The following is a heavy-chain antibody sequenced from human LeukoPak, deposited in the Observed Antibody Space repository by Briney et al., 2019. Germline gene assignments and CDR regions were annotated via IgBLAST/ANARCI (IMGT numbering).Heavy chain of an antibody. Sequence: SGGSLRLSCAASGFTFGGSAMHWVRQASGKGLEWVGRIRSKANSYATAYAASVKGRFTISRDDSKNTLYLQMNSLRAEDTAVYYCAKSGYNRFDYWGQGTLVTVSS. D-gene: IGHD5-24*01. V-gene: IGHV3-73*01. CDR1: GFTFGGSA. CDR3: AKSGYNRFDY. CDR2: IRSKANSYAT. J-gene: IGHJ4*02.